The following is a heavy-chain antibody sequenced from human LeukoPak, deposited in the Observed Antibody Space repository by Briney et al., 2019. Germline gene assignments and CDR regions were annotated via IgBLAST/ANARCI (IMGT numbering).Heavy chain of an antibody. J-gene: IGHJ4*02. Sequence: ASVKVSCKASGYTFTSYDINWVRQATGQGLEWMGWMNPSSGNTGYAQKFQGRVTMTRNTSISTAYMELSSLRSEDTAVYYCARTFDILTGSEGTDDDYWGQGTLVTVSS. V-gene: IGHV1-8*01. CDR3: ARTFDILTGSEGTDDDY. D-gene: IGHD3-9*01. CDR1: GYTFTSYD. CDR2: MNPSSGNT.